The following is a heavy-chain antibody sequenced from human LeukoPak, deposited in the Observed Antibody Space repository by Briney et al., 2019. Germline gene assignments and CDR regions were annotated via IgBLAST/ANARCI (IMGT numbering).Heavy chain of an antibody. V-gene: IGHV3-23*01. D-gene: IGHD3-22*01. CDR3: AIMHGYYDGSGYWVQ. CDR2: ITPNADRT. Sequence: GGSLRLSCAASGFTCGSYGMSWVRQAPGKGLEWVSFITPNADRTSYADSVEGRFTISRDNPRNTLYMQMNSLRDEDTAVYYCAIMHGYYDGSGYWVQWGQGTLVTVSS. CDR1: GFTCGSYG. J-gene: IGHJ1*01.